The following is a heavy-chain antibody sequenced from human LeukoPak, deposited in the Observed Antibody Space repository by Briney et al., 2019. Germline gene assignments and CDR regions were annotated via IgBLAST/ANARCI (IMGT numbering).Heavy chain of an antibody. D-gene: IGHD6-19*01. Sequence: PGGSLRLSCTASGFTFSTYAMAWVRQAPGKGLEWVSGIGNSGVKTYYADSVKGRFTISRDNFKNTLYLQVNSLRAEDTALYYCAKERSGGWPFNSWGQGTLVIVSS. V-gene: IGHV3-23*01. CDR2: IGNSGVKT. J-gene: IGHJ4*02. CDR3: AKERSGGWPFNS. CDR1: GFTFSTYA.